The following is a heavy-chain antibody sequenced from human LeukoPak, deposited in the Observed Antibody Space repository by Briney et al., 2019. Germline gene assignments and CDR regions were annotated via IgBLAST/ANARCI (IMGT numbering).Heavy chain of an antibody. V-gene: IGHV3-7*01. CDR2: IKQDGSEK. Sequence: GGSLRLSCAASGFTFSTYWMSWVRQAPGKGLEWVANIKQDGSEKYYVDSVKGRFTISRDNAKNSLYLQMNTLRPEDTAVYYCARSPNRNPGGRYFDLWGRGTLVTVSS. J-gene: IGHJ2*01. CDR3: ARSPNRNPGGRYFDL. CDR1: GFTFSTYW. D-gene: IGHD2/OR15-2a*01.